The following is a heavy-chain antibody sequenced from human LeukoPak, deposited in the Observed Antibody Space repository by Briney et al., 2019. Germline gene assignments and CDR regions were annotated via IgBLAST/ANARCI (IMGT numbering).Heavy chain of an antibody. CDR1: GGNLNTYA. V-gene: IGHV1-69*01. D-gene: IGHD3-3*01. Sequence: GASVNVSCKASGGNLNTYAITWVRQAPGQGLEWMGGIIPIFGTPNYAQQFQGRVTITADESTSTVYMELRNLTSEDTAVYYCARGHSYDFWSGYYTWFHPWGQGTRVTVSS. J-gene: IGHJ5*02. CDR2: IIPIFGTP. CDR3: ARGHSYDFWSGYYTWFHP.